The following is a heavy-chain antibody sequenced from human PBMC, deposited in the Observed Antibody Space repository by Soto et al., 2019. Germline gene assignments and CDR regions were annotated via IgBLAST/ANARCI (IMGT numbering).Heavy chain of an antibody. CDR1: GYTFTSYY. J-gene: IGHJ4*01. CDR3: ARGLIYASSGNYFDY. D-gene: IGHD3-22*01. CDR2: INPSGGST. Sequence: QVQLVQSGAEVKKPGASVKISCKASGYTFTSYYMHWVRQAPGQWLEWMGIINPSGGSTRYAQKFQGRVTMTRDTSTSTVYMELSSLRSEDTAVYYCARGLIYASSGNYFDYWGHRTPVTVSS. V-gene: IGHV1-46*01.